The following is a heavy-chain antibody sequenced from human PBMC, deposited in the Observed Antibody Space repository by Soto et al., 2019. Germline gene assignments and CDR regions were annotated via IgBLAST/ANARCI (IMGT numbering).Heavy chain of an antibody. Sequence: EVQLVESGGGLIQPGGSLRLSCAASGFTVSSNYMSWVRQAPGKGLEWVSVIYSGGSTYYADSVKGRFTISRDNSKNTLYLQMNGLRAEDTAVYYCARDRWEDYTFTASYYYGMDVWGQGTTVTVSS. CDR1: GFTVSSNY. CDR3: ARDRWEDYTFTASYYYGMDV. D-gene: IGHD1-26*01. J-gene: IGHJ6*02. V-gene: IGHV3-53*01. CDR2: IYSGGST.